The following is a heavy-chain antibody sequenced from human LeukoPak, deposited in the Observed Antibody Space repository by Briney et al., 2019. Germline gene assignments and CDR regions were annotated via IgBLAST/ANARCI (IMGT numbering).Heavy chain of an antibody. CDR2: ISGSGGST. Sequence: GGSLILSCAASGFTFSSYAMSWVRQAPGKGLEWVSAISGSGGSTYYADSVKGRFTISRDNSKNTLYLQMNSLRAENTAVYYCAKVSTTTGLYYFDYWGQGTLVTVSS. CDR3: AKVSTTTGLYYFDY. D-gene: IGHD4-17*01. V-gene: IGHV3-23*01. J-gene: IGHJ4*02. CDR1: GFTFSSYA.